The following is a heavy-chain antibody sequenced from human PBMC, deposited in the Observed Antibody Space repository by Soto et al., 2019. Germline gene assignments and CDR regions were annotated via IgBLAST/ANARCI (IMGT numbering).Heavy chain of an antibody. J-gene: IGHJ5*02. CDR3: AKCLSGRAFDP. V-gene: IGHV4-34*01. CDR1: GGSFSGYY. Sequence: SETLSLTCAVYGGSFSGYYLSWIRQPPGKGLEWIGEINHSGSTNYNPSLKSRVTISVDTSKNQFSLKLSSVTAADTAVYYCAKCLSGRAFDPWGQGTLVTVSS. D-gene: IGHD2-2*01. CDR2: INHSGST.